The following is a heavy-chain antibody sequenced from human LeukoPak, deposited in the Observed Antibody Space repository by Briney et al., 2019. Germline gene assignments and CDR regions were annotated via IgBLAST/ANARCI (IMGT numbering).Heavy chain of an antibody. CDR3: ARHRGPGGGFSNVEFDP. CDR1: GYSFTSYW. D-gene: IGHD3-16*01. V-gene: IGHV5-51*01. CDR2: IYPGDSDT. Sequence: GESLQISCKGSGYSFTSYWIGWVRQMPGKGLEWMGIIYPGDSDTRYSPSFQGQVTISADKSISTAYLQWSSLKASDTAMYYCARHRGPGGGFSNVEFDPWGQGTLVTVSS. J-gene: IGHJ5*02.